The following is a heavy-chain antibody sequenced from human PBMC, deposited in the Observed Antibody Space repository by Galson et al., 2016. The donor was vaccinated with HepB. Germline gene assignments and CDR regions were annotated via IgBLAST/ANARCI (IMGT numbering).Heavy chain of an antibody. CDR3: AKEKYGSKWSVFDY. Sequence: SLRLSCAASGFSFDGFSMHWVRQAPGKGLEWVSLINRDGGTTFYADSVKGRFTVSRDNSRNSLFLQLNSLTSEDTAFYFCAKEKYGSKWSVFDYWGLGTLVTVSS. CDR2: INRDGGTT. J-gene: IGHJ4*02. D-gene: IGHD2-15*01. V-gene: IGHV3-43*01. CDR1: GFSFDGFS.